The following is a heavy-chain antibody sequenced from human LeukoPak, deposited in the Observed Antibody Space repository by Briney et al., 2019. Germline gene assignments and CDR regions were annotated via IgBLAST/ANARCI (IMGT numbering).Heavy chain of an antibody. J-gene: IGHJ3*02. Sequence: SQTLSLTCDISGDSVSSASAGWNWIRQSPSRGLEWLGRIYYRSQWYSDDAVSVKSRITIIPDTAKNQFSLHLNSVTPEDTALYYCARGGLVRGNLNSLTGFDIRAQGTMVTVSS. V-gene: IGHV6-1*01. CDR2: IYYRSQWYS. CDR3: ARGGLVRGNLNSLTGFDI. CDR1: GDSVSSASAG. D-gene: IGHD3-10*01.